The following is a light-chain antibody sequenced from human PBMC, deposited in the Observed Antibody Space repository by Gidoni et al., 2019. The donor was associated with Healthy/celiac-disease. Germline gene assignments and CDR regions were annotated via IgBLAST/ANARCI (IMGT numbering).Light chain of an antibody. CDR3: QQRSNWLT. J-gene: IGKJ4*01. V-gene: IGKV3D-11*01. CDR2: DAS. Sequence: EIVLTQSPATLSLSPGERATLSCRASQGGSSYLAWYQQKPGQAPRLLIYDASNRATGIPARFSGSGPGTDFTLTISSLEPEDFAVYYCQQRSNWLTFGGGTKVEIK. CDR1: QGGSSY.